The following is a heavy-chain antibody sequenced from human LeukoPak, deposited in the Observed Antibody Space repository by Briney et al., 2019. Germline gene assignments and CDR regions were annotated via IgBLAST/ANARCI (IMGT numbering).Heavy chain of an antibody. J-gene: IGHJ6*03. CDR2: IYYGGST. CDR3: ARGGGSGTYYYYMDV. Sequence: PSATLSLTCTVAGGSITTYYWSWIRQPPGKGLEWIGYIYYGGSTNYNPSLKTRVTISVDTSKHQFSLKLSSVTAADTAVYFCARGGGSGTYYYYMDVWGKGTTVTISS. D-gene: IGHD6-19*01. CDR1: GGSITTYY. V-gene: IGHV4-59*01.